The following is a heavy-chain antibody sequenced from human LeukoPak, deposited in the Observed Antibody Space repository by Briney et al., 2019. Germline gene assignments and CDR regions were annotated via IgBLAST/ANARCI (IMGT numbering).Heavy chain of an antibody. CDR3: ARDLTGKYYIAY. Sequence: PGGSLRLSCAASGFTFSSFGMYWVRQAPGEGLEWVAYIGYTGTNTYYADSVKGRFTISRDNSKNTVHLQMNSLRAADTALYSCARDLTGKYYIAYWGQGTLVAVSS. CDR2: IGYTGTNT. CDR1: GFTFSSFG. D-gene: IGHD2-8*02. V-gene: IGHV3-30*02. J-gene: IGHJ4*02.